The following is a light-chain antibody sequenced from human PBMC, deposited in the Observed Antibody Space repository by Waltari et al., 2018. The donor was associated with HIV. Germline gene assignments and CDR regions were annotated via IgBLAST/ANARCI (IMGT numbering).Light chain of an antibody. V-gene: IGLV3-25*03. CDR3: QSVDSTGFYRV. CDR2: KDS. Sequence: SYELTQPPSVSVSPGQPARITCSRAALPKQSCFWYQQRTGQAPVLLIYKDSERPSGIPERFSASSSGTTATLTINGVQAEDEAAYYCQSVDSTGFYRVFGGGTKLTVL. CDR1: ALPKQS. J-gene: IGLJ3*02.